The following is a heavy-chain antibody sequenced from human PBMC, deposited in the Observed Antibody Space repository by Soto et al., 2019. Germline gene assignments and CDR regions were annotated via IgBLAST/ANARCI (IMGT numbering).Heavy chain of an antibody. D-gene: IGHD3-10*01. CDR3: VTENSGSFPF. CDR1: GFTISNAY. CDR2: LKSVSDGGTT. Sequence: EVQLVESGGGLVNPGGSLRLSCVASGFTISNAYMNWVRQAPGTGLEWVGLLKSVSDGGTTHDGRPVKVRFTNTIDDSKNMLNTEVNGLKAEDTGMYYCVTENSGSFPFWGRGTLVTVSS. V-gene: IGHV3-15*06. J-gene: IGHJ4*02.